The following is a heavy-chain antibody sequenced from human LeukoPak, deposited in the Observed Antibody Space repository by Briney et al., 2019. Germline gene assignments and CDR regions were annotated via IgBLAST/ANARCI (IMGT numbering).Heavy chain of an antibody. V-gene: IGHV1-69*05. D-gene: IGHD3-3*01. CDR3: ARDLYDFWSGLDY. J-gene: IGHJ4*02. Sequence: SVKVSCKASGGTFSSYAISWVRQAPGQGLEWMGRIIPIFGTANYAQKFQGRVTITTDESTSIAYMELSSLRSEDTAVYYCARDLYDFWSGLDYWGQGTLVTVSS. CDR1: GGTFSSYA. CDR2: IIPIFGTA.